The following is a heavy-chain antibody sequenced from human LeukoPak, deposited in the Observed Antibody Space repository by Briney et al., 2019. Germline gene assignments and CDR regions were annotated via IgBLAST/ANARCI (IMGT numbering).Heavy chain of an antibody. CDR2: INPSDGAT. V-gene: IGHV1-46*01. CDR3: AREQGGGLSGGLGGLFASYYTYYYMDV. Sequence: ASVKVSCKASGYTFTMYYIHWVRQAPGQGLEWMGMINPSDGATTYAQRFQGRVTMTRDMSTTTVYMGLRSLRSEDTAVYFCAREQGGGLSGGLGGLFASYYTYYYMDVWGRGTTVTVSS. D-gene: IGHD3-16*01. J-gene: IGHJ6*03. CDR1: GYTFTMYY.